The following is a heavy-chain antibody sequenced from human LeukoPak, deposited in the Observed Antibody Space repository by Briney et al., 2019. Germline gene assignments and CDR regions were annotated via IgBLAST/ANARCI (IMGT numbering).Heavy chain of an antibody. Sequence: ASVKVSFTASGYTFTSYGISWVRQAPGQGLEWMGWISAYNGNTNYAQKLQGRVTMTTDTSTSTAYMELRSLRSDDTAVYYCARTRPNDSSGYYDFDYWGQGTLVTVSS. J-gene: IGHJ4*02. CDR2: ISAYNGNT. CDR3: ARTRPNDSSGYYDFDY. D-gene: IGHD3-22*01. V-gene: IGHV1-18*01. CDR1: GYTFTSYG.